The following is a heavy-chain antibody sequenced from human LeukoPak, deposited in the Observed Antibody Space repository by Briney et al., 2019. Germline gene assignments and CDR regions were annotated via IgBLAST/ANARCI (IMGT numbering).Heavy chain of an antibody. V-gene: IGHV1-69*04. CDR2: IIPILGIA. CDR1: GGTFSSYA. CDR3: ARDSIAAAGLFDY. Sequence: SVKVSCKDSGGTFSSYAISWVRQAPGQGLECMGRIIPILGIANYAQKLQGRVTITADKSTSTAYMELSSLRSEDTAVYYCARDSIAAAGLFDYWGQGTLVTVSS. J-gene: IGHJ4*02. D-gene: IGHD6-13*01.